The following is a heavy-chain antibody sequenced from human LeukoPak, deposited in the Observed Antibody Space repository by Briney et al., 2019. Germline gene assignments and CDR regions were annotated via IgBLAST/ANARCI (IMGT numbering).Heavy chain of an antibody. CDR3: VRSDWFDN. Sequence: GGSLRPSCAASGFTFSNYGMHWVRQAPGKGLVWVSRVNSDGRITKYADSVKGRFTISRDNAKNTLYLQMNSLRAEDTAMYYCVRSDWFDNWGQGTLVTVSS. J-gene: IGHJ5*02. CDR2: VNSDGRIT. CDR1: GFTFSNYG. V-gene: IGHV3-74*03.